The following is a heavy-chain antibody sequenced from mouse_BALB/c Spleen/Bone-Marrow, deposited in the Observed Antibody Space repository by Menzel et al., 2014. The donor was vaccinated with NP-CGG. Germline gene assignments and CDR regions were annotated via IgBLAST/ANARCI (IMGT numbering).Heavy chain of an antibody. V-gene: IGHV3-2*02. CDR3: ALYGFYAMDY. CDR1: GYSITSDYA. J-gene: IGHJ4*01. CDR2: ISYSGST. D-gene: IGHD2-10*02. Sequence: EVKLMEPGPGLVKPSQSLSLTCTVTGYSITSDYAWNWIRQFPGNKLEWMGYISYSGSTSYNPSLKSRISITRDTSKNQFFLQLNSVTTEDTATYYCALYGFYAMDYWGQGTSVTVSS.